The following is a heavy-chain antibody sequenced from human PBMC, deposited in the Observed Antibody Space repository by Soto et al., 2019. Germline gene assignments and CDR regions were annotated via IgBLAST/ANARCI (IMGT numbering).Heavy chain of an antibody. V-gene: IGHV3-30-3*01. CDR2: ISHDGSHK. D-gene: IGHD1-26*01. CDR3: ATWEERYFQD. J-gene: IGHJ1*01. Sequence: QVQLVESGGGVVQPGRSLRLSCAASGFTFNSFTMHWVHQAPGKGLEWVAVISHDGSHKYSADSVKGRFTISRDDSKNTLYLQMSSLRVEDTAIYYCATWEERYFQDWGQGTLVTVSS. CDR1: GFTFNSFT.